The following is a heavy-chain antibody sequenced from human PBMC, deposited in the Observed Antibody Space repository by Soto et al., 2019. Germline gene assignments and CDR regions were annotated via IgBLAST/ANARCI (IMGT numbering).Heavy chain of an antibody. D-gene: IGHD4-17*01. CDR1: GGSISSSNW. Sequence: QVQLQESGPGLVKPSGTLSLTCAVSGGSISSSNWWSWVRQPPGKGLEWIGEIYHSGSTNYNPSLKCRVPISVAKSTTQFSLKLSSVTAADAAVYYCARVWTTVTNWFDPWGQGTLVTVSS. J-gene: IGHJ5*02. CDR3: ARVWTTVTNWFDP. CDR2: IYHSGST. V-gene: IGHV4-4*02.